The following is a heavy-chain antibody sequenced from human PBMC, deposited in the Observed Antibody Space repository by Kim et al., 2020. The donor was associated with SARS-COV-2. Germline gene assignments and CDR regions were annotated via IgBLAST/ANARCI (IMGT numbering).Heavy chain of an antibody. CDR3: SSPTGIVQNFLYY. J-gene: IGHJ6*01. Sequence: SETLYLTCTVSGYSISSSCYYCGWLHQPPEEGQEWSGSNHRSGSSYYNPSLKRRITPSVTTSKNHSLKQRTSVTADNTAVYCCSSPTGIVQNFLYY. CDR1: GYSISSSCYY. D-gene: IGHD2-21*01. CDR2: NHRSGSS. V-gene: IGHV4-39*02.